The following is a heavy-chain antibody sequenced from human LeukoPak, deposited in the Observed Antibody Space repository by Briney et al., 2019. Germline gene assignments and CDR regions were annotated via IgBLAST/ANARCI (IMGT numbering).Heavy chain of an antibody. V-gene: IGHV3-33*06. J-gene: IGHJ4*02. Sequence: SGGSLRLSWVASGFTFSDYGMHWVRQAPAKGLEWVAVIWYNGRNEYYADSVKGRVTISRDNSKNTLFLQMNSLKVEDTAVYYCAQGGGYSYGMGRIDYWGRGTLVTVSS. CDR3: AQGGGYSYGMGRIDY. D-gene: IGHD5-18*01. CDR2: IWYNGRNE. CDR1: GFTFSDYG.